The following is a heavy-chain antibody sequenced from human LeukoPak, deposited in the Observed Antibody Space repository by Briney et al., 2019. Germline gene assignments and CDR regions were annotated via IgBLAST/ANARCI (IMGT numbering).Heavy chain of an antibody. CDR3: ARESVTDISRQSDAFDI. D-gene: IGHD2-21*02. CDR1: GFTFSDYI. Sequence: GGSLRLSCAASGFTFSDYIMNWVRQAPGKGLEWVASISRNSTYIHYADSVKGRFTISRDNAKNTLYLQMNNLRVEDTAVYYCARESVTDISRQSDAFDIWGQGTLVTVS. J-gene: IGHJ3*02. CDR2: ISRNSTYI. V-gene: IGHV3-21*06.